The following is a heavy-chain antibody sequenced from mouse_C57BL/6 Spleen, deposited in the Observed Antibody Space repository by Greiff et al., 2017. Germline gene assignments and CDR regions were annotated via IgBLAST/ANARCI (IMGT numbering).Heavy chain of an antibody. CDR2: IWGDGST. Sequence: VKLVESGPGLVAPSQSLSITCTVSGFSLTSYGVSWVRQPPGKGLEWLGVIWGDGSTNYHSALISRLSISKDNSKSQVFLKLNSLQTDDTATYYCAKEPDHGYDEGFAYWGQGTLVTVSA. CDR1: GFSLTSYG. J-gene: IGHJ3*01. CDR3: AKEPDHGYDEGFAY. V-gene: IGHV2-3*01. D-gene: IGHD2-2*01.